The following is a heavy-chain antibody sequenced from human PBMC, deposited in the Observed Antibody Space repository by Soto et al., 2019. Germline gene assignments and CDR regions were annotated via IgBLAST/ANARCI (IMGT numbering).Heavy chain of an antibody. Sequence: QVQLVQSGAEVKKPGASVKVSCKASGYTFTSYYMHWVRQAPGQGLEWVGIINPSGGSTSYAQKFQGRVTMTRDTSTSTVSMGLSSLRSEDTAVYYCAKSLRFLEWSKRGGYGMDVWGPGTTVTVSS. CDR3: AKSLRFLEWSKRGGYGMDV. J-gene: IGHJ6*02. CDR1: GYTFTSYY. D-gene: IGHD3-3*01. CDR2: INPSGGST. V-gene: IGHV1-46*01.